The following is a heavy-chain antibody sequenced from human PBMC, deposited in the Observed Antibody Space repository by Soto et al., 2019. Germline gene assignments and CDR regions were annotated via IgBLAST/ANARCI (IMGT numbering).Heavy chain of an antibody. CDR2: IMGSGGRT. J-gene: IGHJ4*02. V-gene: IGHV3-23*01. D-gene: IGHD2-8*01. CDR3: AKGSANLYVDY. CDR1: GFSFSSFP. Sequence: EVQLLESGGGLVQPGGSLRLSCAASGFSFSSFPMSWFRQDPGKGLESVSVIMGSGGRTYYADSVQGRFTIYRDDSKSTVFLPMTRLRADDTATYYVAKGSANLYVDYRGQGTLVTVTS.